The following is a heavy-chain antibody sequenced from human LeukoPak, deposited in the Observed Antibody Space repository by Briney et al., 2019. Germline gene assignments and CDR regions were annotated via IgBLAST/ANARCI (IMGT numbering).Heavy chain of an antibody. V-gene: IGHV4-39*07. CDR3: SRENGAFSPFGY. J-gene: IGHJ4*02. Sequence: PSETLFLTCSVSGGSISSSNYYWGWVRQPPGKGLEWIGNIYYSGSTYYNPSLKSRVTLSVDTSKKQFSLNLTSVTAADTAVYYCSRENGAFSPFGYWGQGTLVTVPS. D-gene: IGHD2-8*01. CDR1: GGSISSSNYY. CDR2: IYYSGST.